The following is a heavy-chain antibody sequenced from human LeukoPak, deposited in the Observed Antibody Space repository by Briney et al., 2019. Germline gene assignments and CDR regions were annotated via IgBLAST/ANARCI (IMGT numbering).Heavy chain of an antibody. CDR3: ARAVVVAAPDAFDI. Sequence: PSETLSLTCTVSGYSISSGYYWGWIRQPPGKGLEWIGSIYHSGSTYYNPSLKSRVTISVDTSKNQFSLKLSSVTAADTAVYYCARAVVVAAPDAFDIWGQGTMVTVSS. V-gene: IGHV4-38-2*02. CDR2: IYHSGST. CDR1: GYSISSGYY. J-gene: IGHJ3*02. D-gene: IGHD2-15*01.